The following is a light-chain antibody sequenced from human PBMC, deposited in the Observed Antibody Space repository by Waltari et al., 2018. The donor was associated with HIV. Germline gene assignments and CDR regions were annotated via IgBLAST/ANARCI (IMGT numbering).Light chain of an antibody. V-gene: IGKV1-5*03. CDR3: HQYNTT. J-gene: IGKJ2*01. CDR2: EAS. CDR1: QTIFNF. Sequence: DIQLNQSPSTLSASVGDSVTITCRASQTIFNFLAWYQQKPGKAPRLLLYEASVLEVGVPSRFSGSGSGTDFALSISGLHRDDFATYYCHQYNTTFGQGTKLEIK.